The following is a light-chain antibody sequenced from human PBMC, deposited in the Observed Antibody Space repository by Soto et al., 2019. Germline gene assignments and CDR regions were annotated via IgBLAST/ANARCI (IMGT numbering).Light chain of an antibody. CDR1: QSFSSSY. J-gene: IGKJ3*01. Sequence: EMVLTQSPGTLSLSPGERATLSCRASQSFSSSYLAWYQQNPGQAPRLLIYGASSRATGIPDRFSGSGSGTDFTLTFSRLEPEDFAVYYCQQYGSSPFTFGPGTKVDIK. CDR2: GAS. CDR3: QQYGSSPFT. V-gene: IGKV3-20*01.